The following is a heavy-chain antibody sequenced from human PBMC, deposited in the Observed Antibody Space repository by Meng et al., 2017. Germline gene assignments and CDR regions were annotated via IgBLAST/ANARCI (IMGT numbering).Heavy chain of an antibody. D-gene: IGHD2-2*01. CDR1: GYTFTSYG. V-gene: IGHV1-18*01. Sequence: ASVKVSCKASGYTFTSYGISWVRQAPGQGLEWMGWISAYNGNTNYAQKLQGRVTMTTDTSTSTAYMELRSLRSDDTAVYYCARDRPNIVVVQDAIFHYYYGMDVWGQGTTVTVSS. CDR3: ARDRPNIVVVQDAIFHYYYGMDV. CDR2: ISAYNGNT. J-gene: IGHJ6*02.